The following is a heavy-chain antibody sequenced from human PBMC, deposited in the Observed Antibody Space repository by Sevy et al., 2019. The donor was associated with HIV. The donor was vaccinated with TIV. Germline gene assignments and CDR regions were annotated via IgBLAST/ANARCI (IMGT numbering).Heavy chain of an antibody. Sequence: GGSLRLSCAASGFTFSSYSMNWVRQAPGKGLEWVSSISSSSSYIYYADSLNGRFTISRDNAKNSLYLQMNSLRAEDTAVYYCARDSGSYPPYYMDVWGKGTTVTVSS. CDR3: ARDSGSYPPYYMDV. J-gene: IGHJ6*03. D-gene: IGHD1-26*01. V-gene: IGHV3-21*01. CDR2: ISSSSSYI. CDR1: GFTFSSYS.